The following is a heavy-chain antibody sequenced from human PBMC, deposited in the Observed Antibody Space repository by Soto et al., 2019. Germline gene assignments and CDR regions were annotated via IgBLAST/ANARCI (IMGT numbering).Heavy chain of an antibody. CDR2: ISYDGSGK. V-gene: IGHV3-30*18. CDR3: AKDRQAYCSSTSCYVPIFDY. D-gene: IGHD2-2*01. CDR1: GFTFSTYG. Sequence: QVQLVESGGGVVQPGRSLRLSCAASGFTFSTYGIHWVRQAPGKGLEWVAVISYDGSGKYHAESVKGRFTISRDNSKNTLYLQMNSLRGEDTAVYYCAKDRQAYCSSTSCYVPIFDYWGQGTLVTVSS. J-gene: IGHJ4*02.